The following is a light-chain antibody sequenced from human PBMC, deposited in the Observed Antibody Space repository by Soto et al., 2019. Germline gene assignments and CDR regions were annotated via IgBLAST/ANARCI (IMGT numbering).Light chain of an antibody. Sequence: QSPLTQPACVSGSPGQSTTISCTGTSSDVGGYNYVSWYQQHPGKAPKLIIYEVSNRPSGVSNRFSGSKSGNTASLTISGLQAEDEADYYCNSYTSKSTGVFGTGTKLTVL. CDR3: NSYTSKSTGV. V-gene: IGLV2-14*01. J-gene: IGLJ1*01. CDR2: EVS. CDR1: SSDVGGYNY.